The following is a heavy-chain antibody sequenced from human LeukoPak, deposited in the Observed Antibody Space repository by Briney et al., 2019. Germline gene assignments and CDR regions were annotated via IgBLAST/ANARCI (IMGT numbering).Heavy chain of an antibody. J-gene: IGHJ4*02. D-gene: IGHD6-19*01. V-gene: IGHV1-46*01. CDR2: INPSGGST. Sequence: ASVKVSCKASVYTFTSQFMHWVRQAPGQGLEWMGIINPSGGSTSYSQKFQGRVTMTRDTSTSTVYMELSSLRSDDTAVYYCARENSVAGRTIDYWGQGTLVTVSS. CDR3: ARENSVAGRTIDY. CDR1: VYTFTSQF.